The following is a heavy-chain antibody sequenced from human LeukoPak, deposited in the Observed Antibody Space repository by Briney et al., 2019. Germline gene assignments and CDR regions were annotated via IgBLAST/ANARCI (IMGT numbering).Heavy chain of an antibody. CDR3: ARSDWFDP. CDR2: ISSSSGI. Sequence: GGSLRLSCIASGFTFSSYEMSWVRQAPGKGLEWVSYISSSSGIFYADSVKGRFTISRDNAKNTLYLQMNSLRAEDTAVYYCARSDWFDPWGQGTLVTVSS. CDR1: GFTFSSYE. J-gene: IGHJ5*02. V-gene: IGHV3-48*03.